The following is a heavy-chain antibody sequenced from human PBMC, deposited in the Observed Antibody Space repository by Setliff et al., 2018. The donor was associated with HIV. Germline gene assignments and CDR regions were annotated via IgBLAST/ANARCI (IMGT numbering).Heavy chain of an antibody. D-gene: IGHD2-15*01. CDR3: ARTLGYCSGGSCYLDY. CDR2: LHYSGNT. V-gene: IGHV4-38-2*01. CDR1: GYSISSGYY. J-gene: IGHJ4*02. Sequence: SETLSLTCAVSGYSISSGYYWGWIRQSPGKGLEWIGSLHYSGNTYYNSSLKSRVTISLDTSKNQFSLKLNSVTAADTAVYYCARTLGYCSGGSCYLDYWGQGTLVTISS.